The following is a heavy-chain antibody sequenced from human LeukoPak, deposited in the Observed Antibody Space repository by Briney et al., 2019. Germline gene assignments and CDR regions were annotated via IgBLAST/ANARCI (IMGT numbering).Heavy chain of an antibody. CDR2: IYTSGST. CDR3: ARHPYSSGMFDY. V-gene: IGHV4-4*07. Sequence: SSETLSLTCTVSGGSISSYYWSWIRQPAGKGLEWIGRIYTSGSTDYNPSLKSRVTMSVDTSKNQFSLKLSSVTAADTAVYYCARHPYSSGMFDYWGQGTLVTVSS. D-gene: IGHD6-19*01. CDR1: GGSISSYY. J-gene: IGHJ4*02.